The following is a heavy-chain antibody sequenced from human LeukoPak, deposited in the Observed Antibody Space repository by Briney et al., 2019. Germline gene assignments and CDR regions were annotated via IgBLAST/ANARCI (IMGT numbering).Heavy chain of an antibody. Sequence: PSETLSLTCAVYGGSFSGYYWSRNRQPPGKGLEWIGEINHSGSTNYNPSLKSRVTISVDTSKNQFSLKLSSVTAADTAEYYCARWRELLRPFDYWGQGTLVTVSS. J-gene: IGHJ4*02. CDR3: ARWRELLRPFDY. V-gene: IGHV4-34*01. CDR2: INHSGST. D-gene: IGHD1-26*01. CDR1: GGSFSGYY.